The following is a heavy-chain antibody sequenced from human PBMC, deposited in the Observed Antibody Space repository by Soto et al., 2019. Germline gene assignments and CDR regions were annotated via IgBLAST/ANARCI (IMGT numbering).Heavy chain of an antibody. CDR3: AADPTYYYDSSGYY. V-gene: IGHV1-58*01. CDR2: IVVGSGNT. D-gene: IGHD3-22*01. CDR1: GFTFTSSA. J-gene: IGHJ4*02. Sequence: GASVKVSCKASGFTFTSSAVQWVRQARGQRLEWIGWIVVGSGNTNYAQKFQERVTITRDMSTSTAYMELSSLRSEDTAVYYCAADPTYYYDSSGYYWGQGTLVTVSS.